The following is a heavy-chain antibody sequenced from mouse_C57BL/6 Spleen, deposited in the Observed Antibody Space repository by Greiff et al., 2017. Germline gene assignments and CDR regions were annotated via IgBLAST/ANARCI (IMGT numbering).Heavy chain of an antibody. V-gene: IGHV1-7*01. CDR3: SRGGTTVVAPYYFDY. D-gene: IGHD1-1*01. J-gene: IGHJ2*01. CDR1: GYTFTSYW. CDR2: INPSSGYT. Sequence: VQLVESGAELAKPGASVKLSCKASGYTFTSYWMHWVKQRPGQGLEWIGYINPSSGYTKYNQKFKDKATLTADKSSSTAYMQLSSLTYEDSAVFYCSRGGTTVVAPYYFDYWGQGTTLTVSS.